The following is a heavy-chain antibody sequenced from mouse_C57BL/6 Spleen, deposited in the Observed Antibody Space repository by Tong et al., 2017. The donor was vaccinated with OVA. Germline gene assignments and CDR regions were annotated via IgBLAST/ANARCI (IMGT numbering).Heavy chain of an antibody. D-gene: IGHD3-2*02. J-gene: IGHJ4*01. CDR1: GFTFSSYA. Sequence: EVQLQESGGDLVKPGGSLKLSCAASGFTFSSYAMSWVRQTPEKRLEWVATISDGGSYTYYPDNVKGRFTISRDNAKNNLYLQMSQLKSEDTAMYYCTRVQLRPYYYAMDYWGQGTSVTVSS. CDR2: ISDGGSYT. CDR3: TRVQLRPYYYAMDY. V-gene: IGHV5-4*01.